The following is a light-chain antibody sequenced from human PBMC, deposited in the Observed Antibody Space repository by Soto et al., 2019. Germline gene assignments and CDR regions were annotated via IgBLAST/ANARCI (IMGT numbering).Light chain of an antibody. V-gene: IGKV3-11*01. CDR1: QSVSSY. CDR2: DAS. Sequence: EFVLTQSPATLSLSPGERATLSCRASQSVSSYLAWYQQKPGQAPRLLIYDASNRATGIPARFSGGGSGTDFTLTISSLQPEDSAVYYCQQRSDWALTFGGGTKVEIK. CDR3: QQRSDWALT. J-gene: IGKJ4*01.